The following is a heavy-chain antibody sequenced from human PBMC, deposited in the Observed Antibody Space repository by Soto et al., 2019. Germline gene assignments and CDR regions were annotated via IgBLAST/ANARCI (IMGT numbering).Heavy chain of an antibody. CDR3: ARDDDYSGNGMDV. CDR1: GFTFSNDG. V-gene: IGHV3-33*01. J-gene: IGHJ6*02. CDR2: ILNDGSNR. D-gene: IGHD3-10*01. Sequence: QVQLVESGGGVVQHGRSLTLSWAASGFTFSNDGMHWVRQAPGKGLEWVAVILNDGSNRYHADSVKDRFTISRDTSKNTLYLQMNSLRAEDTVVYYCARDDDYSGNGMDVGGQGTTVTVS.